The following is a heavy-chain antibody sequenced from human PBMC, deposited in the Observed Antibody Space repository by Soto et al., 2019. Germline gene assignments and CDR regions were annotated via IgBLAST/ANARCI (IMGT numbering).Heavy chain of an antibody. V-gene: IGHV1-69*06. J-gene: IGHJ4*02. CDR2: ITPVFGAP. D-gene: IGHD5-12*01. CDR1: GGTFGSST. Sequence: QVQLVQSGAEVKKPGSSVKVSCKASGGTFGSSTISWVRQAPGQGLEWMGGITPVFGAPNYAQKFQGRVTITADKSTSTAYMELRSLRSEDTAVDYCARGELATIAYFDCWGQGTQVTVSS. CDR3: ARGELATIAYFDC.